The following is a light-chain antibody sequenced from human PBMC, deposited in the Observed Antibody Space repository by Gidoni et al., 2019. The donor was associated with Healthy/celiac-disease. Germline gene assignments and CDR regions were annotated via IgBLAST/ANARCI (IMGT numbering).Light chain of an antibody. CDR2: AAS. CDR3: LQDYNNPYT. CDR1: QCIRND. V-gene: IGKV1-6*01. J-gene: IGKJ2*01. Sequence: AIQMTPSPSSLSASVGDRVTITCRASQCIRNDLGWYQQKPGKAPKLLIYAASSLQSGVPSRFSGSGSGTKFTIPISSLQPEEFATYYCLQDYNNPYTFGQGTKLEIK.